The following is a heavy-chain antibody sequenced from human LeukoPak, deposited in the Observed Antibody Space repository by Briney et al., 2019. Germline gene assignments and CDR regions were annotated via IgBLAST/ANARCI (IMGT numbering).Heavy chain of an antibody. D-gene: IGHD4-17*01. Sequence: PGGSLRLSCAASGFTFSSYAMSWVRQAPGKGLEWVAVISYDGSNKYYADSVKGRFTISRDNSKNTLYLQMNSLRAEDTAVYYCARDSRRLSMTTVDYWGQGTLVTVSS. CDR2: ISYDGSNK. CDR1: GFTFSSYA. J-gene: IGHJ4*02. V-gene: IGHV3-30-3*01. CDR3: ARDSRRLSMTTVDY.